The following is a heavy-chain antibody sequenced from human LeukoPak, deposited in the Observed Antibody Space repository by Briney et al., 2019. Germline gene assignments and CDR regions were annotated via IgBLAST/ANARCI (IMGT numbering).Heavy chain of an antibody. CDR2: ISYDGSNK. J-gene: IGHJ6*02. D-gene: IGHD3-3*01. V-gene: IGHV3-30-3*01. Sequence: GGSLRLSCAASGFTFSSYAMHWVRQAPGKGLEWVAVISYDGSNKYYADSVKGQFTISRDNSKNTLYLQMNSLRAEDTAVYYCARDSHYDFWSGYLYYYYYYGMDVWGQGTTVTVSS. CDR1: GFTFSSYA. CDR3: ARDSHYDFWSGYLYYYYYYGMDV.